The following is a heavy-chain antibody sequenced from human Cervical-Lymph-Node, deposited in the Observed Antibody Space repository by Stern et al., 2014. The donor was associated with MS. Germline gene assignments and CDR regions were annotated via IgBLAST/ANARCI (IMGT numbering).Heavy chain of an antibody. V-gene: IGHV1-69*04. D-gene: IGHD2-21*01. CDR2: IIPMYDIA. J-gene: IGHJ3*02. CDR1: GGTFSSYT. Sequence: VQLVQSGAEVRKPGSSVRVSCKTSGGTFSSYTISWVRQVPGQGLEWMGRIIPMYDIANYAQKFQGRVTITADKSTSTAYMELSSLRSEDTAVYYCARVPLVVLVPTRGDDFDIWGQGTMVTVSS. CDR3: ARVPLVVLVPTRGDDFDI.